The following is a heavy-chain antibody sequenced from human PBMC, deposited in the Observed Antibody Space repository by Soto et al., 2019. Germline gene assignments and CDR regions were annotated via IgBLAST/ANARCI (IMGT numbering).Heavy chain of an antibody. CDR3: ARGDVRVVASFDP. J-gene: IGHJ5*02. Sequence: ASVKVSCKASGYTFTDYYIHWVRQAPGQGLEWMGWINPNSGGTNYAQKFQGRVTMTRDTSVSTAYMELSRLISDDTAVYYCARGDVRVVASFDPWGQGALVAVSS. CDR2: INPNSGGT. V-gene: IGHV1-2*02. D-gene: IGHD2-15*01. CDR1: GYTFTDYY.